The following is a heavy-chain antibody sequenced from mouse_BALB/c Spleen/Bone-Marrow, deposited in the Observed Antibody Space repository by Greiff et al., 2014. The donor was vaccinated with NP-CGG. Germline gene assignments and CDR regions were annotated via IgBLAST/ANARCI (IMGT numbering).Heavy chain of an antibody. D-gene: IGHD4-1*01. Sequence: LEESGPDLVKPGASVKMSCKASGYTFTSFVMHWVKQKPGQGLEWIGYINPYNDGTKYNEKFKDKATLSSDKSSSTAYMELSSLTSEDSAVYYCGRRESGTWFAYWGQGTLVTVSA. CDR2: INPYNDGT. V-gene: IGHV1-14*01. CDR3: GRRESGTWFAY. J-gene: IGHJ3*01. CDR1: GYTFTSFV.